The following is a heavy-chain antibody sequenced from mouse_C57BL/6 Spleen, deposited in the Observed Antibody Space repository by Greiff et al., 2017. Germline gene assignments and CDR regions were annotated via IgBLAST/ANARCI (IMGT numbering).Heavy chain of an antibody. V-gene: IGHV10-1*01. Sequence: DVMLVESGGGLVQPKGSLKLSCAASGFSFNTYAMNWVRQAPGTGLEWVARIRSKSNNYATYYADSVKDRFTISRDDSESMLYLQMNNLKTEDTAMYYCVRQDYGNYDYAMDYWGQGTSVTVSS. D-gene: IGHD2-1*01. CDR2: IRSKSNNYAT. J-gene: IGHJ4*01. CDR1: GFSFNTYA. CDR3: VRQDYGNYDYAMDY.